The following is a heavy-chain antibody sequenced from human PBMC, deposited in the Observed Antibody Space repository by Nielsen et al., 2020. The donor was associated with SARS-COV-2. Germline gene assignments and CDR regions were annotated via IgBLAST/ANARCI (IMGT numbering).Heavy chain of an antibody. D-gene: IGHD6-13*01. Sequence: SLKISCAASGFTFDDYAMHWVRQAPGKGLEWVSGSSWNSGSIGYADFVKGRFTISRDNAKNSLYLQMNSLRAEDTALYYCANLGGSSWSPWYFDLWGRGTLVTVSS. CDR2: SSWNSGSI. V-gene: IGHV3-9*01. CDR1: GFTFDDYA. CDR3: ANLGGSSWSPWYFDL. J-gene: IGHJ2*01.